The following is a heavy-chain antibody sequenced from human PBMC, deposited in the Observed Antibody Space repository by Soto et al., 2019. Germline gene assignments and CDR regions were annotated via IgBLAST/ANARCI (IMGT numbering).Heavy chain of an antibody. D-gene: IGHD6-19*01. CDR3: ARLAVAGYFDH. J-gene: IGHJ4*02. Sequence: PXATLSLTCTVSGGSISSSSYYGGWNRQPPGKGLEWIGSIYYSGSTYYNPSLKSRVTISVDTSKNQFSLKLSSVTAADTAVYYCARLAVAGYFDHWGQGTLVTVSS. CDR2: IYYSGST. V-gene: IGHV4-39*01. CDR1: GGSISSSSYY.